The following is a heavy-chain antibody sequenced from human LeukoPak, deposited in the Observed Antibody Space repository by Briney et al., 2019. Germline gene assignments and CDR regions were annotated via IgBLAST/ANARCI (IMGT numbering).Heavy chain of an antibody. CDR3: ARGRARTAYYFDY. CDR2: IYYSGST. D-gene: IGHD6-6*01. J-gene: IGHJ4*02. Sequence: SETLSLTCTVSGGSISSYYWSWIRQPPGKGLEWIGYIYYSGSTNYNPSLKSRVTISVDTSKNQFSLKLSSVTAADTAVYYCARGRARTAYYFDYWGQGTLVTVSS. V-gene: IGHV4-59*12. CDR1: GGSISSYY.